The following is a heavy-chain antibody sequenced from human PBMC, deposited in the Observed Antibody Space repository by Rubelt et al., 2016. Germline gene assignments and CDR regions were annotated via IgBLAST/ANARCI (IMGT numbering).Heavy chain of an antibody. CDR1: RYTLTEFS. V-gene: IGHV1-24*01. CDR3: ARGSGSYTFDY. D-gene: IGHD1-26*01. J-gene: IGHJ4*02. Sequence: VQLVQSGAEVTKPGASVKVSCTVSRYTLTEFSMHWVRQAPGKGLEWMGGFSPEYGETIYAQKFQGRVTRTEDTCTDTDYMEVSSLRSEDTAVYYCARGSGSYTFDYWGQGTMVTVSS. CDR2: FSPEYGET.